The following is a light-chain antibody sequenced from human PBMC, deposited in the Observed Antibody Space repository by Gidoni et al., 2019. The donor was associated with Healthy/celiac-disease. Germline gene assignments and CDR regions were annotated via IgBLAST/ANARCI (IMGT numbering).Light chain of an antibody. CDR1: ALPNQY. CDR2: ENS. Sequence: SYELTQPPSVAVSPGQTARITCSSDALPNQYAYWYQQKPGQAPVLVIYENSEWPSGIPERFSGSSSGTTVTLTISGVQAEDEADYYCQSADSSGTYVVFGGGTKLTVL. CDR3: QSADSSGTYVV. V-gene: IGLV3-25*03. J-gene: IGLJ2*01.